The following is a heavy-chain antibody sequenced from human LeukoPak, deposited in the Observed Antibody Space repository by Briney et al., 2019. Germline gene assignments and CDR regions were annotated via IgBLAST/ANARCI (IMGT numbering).Heavy chain of an antibody. V-gene: IGHV3-64*01. J-gene: IGHJ6*03. CDR3: ARIRFHYMDV. CDR1: GFTFSSYA. Sequence: GGSLRLSCAASGFTFSSYAMHWVRQAPGKGLEYVSAISSNGGSTYYANSVKGRFTISRDNSKNTLYLQMGSLRAEDMAVYYCARIRFHYMDVWGKGTTVTISS. D-gene: IGHD3-10*01. CDR2: ISSNGGST.